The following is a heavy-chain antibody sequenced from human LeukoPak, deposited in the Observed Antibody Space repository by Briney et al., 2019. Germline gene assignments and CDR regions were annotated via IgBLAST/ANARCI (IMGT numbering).Heavy chain of an antibody. CDR3: AREENRGWNEDWFDP. D-gene: IGHD1-1*01. CDR1: GFDFNTYN. V-gene: IGHV3-21*01. CDR2: ISGNSNYI. Sequence: PGGSLRLSCAASGFDFNTYNMNWVRQAPGKGLEWVSSISGNSNYIYYADSVKGRFTISRDNTKNSVYLQMNSLRAEDTAVYFCAREENRGWNEDWFDPWGQGTLVTVSS. J-gene: IGHJ5*02.